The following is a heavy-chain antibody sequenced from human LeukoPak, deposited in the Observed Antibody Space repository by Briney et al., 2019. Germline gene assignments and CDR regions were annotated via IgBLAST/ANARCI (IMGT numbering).Heavy chain of an antibody. CDR2: IIPIFGTA. V-gene: IGHV1-69*05. J-gene: IGHJ3*02. CDR1: GYTFTSYD. D-gene: IGHD1-26*01. Sequence: SVKVSCKASGYTFTSYDINWVRQAPGQGLEWMGGIIPIFGTANYAQKFQGRVTITTDESTSTAYMGLSSLRSEDTAVYYCASALGATASAFDIWGQGTMVTVSS. CDR3: ASALGATASAFDI.